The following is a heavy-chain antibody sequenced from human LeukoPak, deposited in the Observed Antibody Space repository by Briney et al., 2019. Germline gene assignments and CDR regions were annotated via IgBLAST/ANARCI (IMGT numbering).Heavy chain of an antibody. CDR1: GGSISSSSYY. D-gene: IGHD2-2*01. CDR2: IYYSGST. J-gene: IGHJ3*02. V-gene: IGHV4-39*01. CDR3: ARHRIQLLRNAFDI. Sequence: SETLSLTCTVSGGSISSSSYYWGWIRQPPGKGLEWIGSIYYSGSTYYNPSLKSRVTISVDTSKNQFSLKLSSVTAADTAVYYCARHRIQLLRNAFDIWGQGTMITVSS.